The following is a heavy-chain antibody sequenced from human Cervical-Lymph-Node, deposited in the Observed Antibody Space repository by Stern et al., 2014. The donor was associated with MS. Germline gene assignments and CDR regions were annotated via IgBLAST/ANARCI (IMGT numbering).Heavy chain of an antibody. V-gene: IGHV3-30*03. J-gene: IGHJ4*02. CDR1: GFRFSSYG. CDR3: VTGRGYMSGQPDFDY. D-gene: IGHD5-18*01. CDR2: ISYDGSNT. Sequence: VQLEESGGGVVQPGRSLRLSCEASGFRFSSYGIHWVRQAPGKGLEWVAVISYDGSNTHYGVSVKGRFTISRDNSKNMLFLHMNSLSAEDTAVYYCVTGRGYMSGQPDFDYGGQGALVTVTS.